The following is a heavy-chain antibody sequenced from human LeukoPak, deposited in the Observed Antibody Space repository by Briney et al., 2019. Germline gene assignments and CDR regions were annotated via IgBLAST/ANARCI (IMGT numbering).Heavy chain of an antibody. V-gene: IGHV1-18*01. CDR3: ARDYYDFWSGYYTPNQIYYLDV. J-gene: IGHJ6*03. CDR1: GYTFTSYG. Sequence: VASVKVSCNASGYTFTSYGISWVRQAPGQGLELMGWISAYNGNTNYAQKLQGRVTMTTDTSTSTAYMALRSLRSDDTAVYSCARDYYDFWSGYYTPNQIYYLDVWGKGTTVTVSS. CDR2: ISAYNGNT. D-gene: IGHD3-3*01.